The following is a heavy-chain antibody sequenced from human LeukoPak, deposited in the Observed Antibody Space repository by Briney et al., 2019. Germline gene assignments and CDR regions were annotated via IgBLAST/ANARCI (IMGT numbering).Heavy chain of an antibody. Sequence: GGSLRLSRAASGFTFSAYWMHWVRQDPGKGLVWVSRINNDGTATFFADSVEGRFTISRDNAKNTLYLQMDSLRAEDTAMYYCAREILEPGKTHEYWGQGTLVTVSS. J-gene: IGHJ4*02. V-gene: IGHV3-74*01. CDR2: INNDGTAT. CDR3: AREILEPGKTHEY. D-gene: IGHD1-1*01. CDR1: GFTFSAYW.